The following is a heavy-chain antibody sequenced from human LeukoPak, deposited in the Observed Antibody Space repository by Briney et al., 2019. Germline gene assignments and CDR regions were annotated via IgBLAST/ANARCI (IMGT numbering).Heavy chain of an antibody. D-gene: IGHD3-3*01. Sequence: GRCLRLSCAPAAPSLSNHWTHWVRQGAGEGLWWVSYTSGTGSTIYYADSVKGRFTISRDNAKTSLNLQMTSLRAEDTAVYYCARLNVERLTIFGVIMERPMWGQGTLVTVSS. CDR3: ARLNVERLTIFGVIMERPM. V-gene: IGHV3-48*04. J-gene: IGHJ4*02. CDR1: APSLSNHW. CDR2: TSGTGSTI.